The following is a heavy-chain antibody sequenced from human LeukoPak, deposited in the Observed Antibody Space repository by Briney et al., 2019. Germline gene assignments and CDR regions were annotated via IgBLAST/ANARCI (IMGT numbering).Heavy chain of an antibody. J-gene: IGHJ4*02. CDR3: AKEGPAIASTGFDY. D-gene: IGHD6-13*01. CDR2: ISGSGGST. Sequence: GGSLSLSCAASGFSCRSYAMSWVRQAPGKGLEWVSAISGSGGSTYYADSVKGRFTISRDNCKNTLFLQMNSLRAEDTAVYYCAKEGPAIASTGFDYWGQGTLVTVSS. V-gene: IGHV3-23*01. CDR1: GFSCRSYA.